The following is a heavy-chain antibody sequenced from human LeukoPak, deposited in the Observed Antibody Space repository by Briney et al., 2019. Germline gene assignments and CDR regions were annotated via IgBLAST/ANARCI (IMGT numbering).Heavy chain of an antibody. V-gene: IGHV3-30-3*01. CDR3: ARDIKVRGCFDY. J-gene: IGHJ4*02. D-gene: IGHD3-10*01. Sequence: GGSLRLSCAASGFTFSSYAMHWVRQAPGKGLEWVAVISYDGSNKYYADSVKGRFTISRDNSKNTLYLQMNSLRAEDTAVYYCARDIKVRGCFDYWGQGTPVTVSS. CDR1: GFTFSSYA. CDR2: ISYDGSNK.